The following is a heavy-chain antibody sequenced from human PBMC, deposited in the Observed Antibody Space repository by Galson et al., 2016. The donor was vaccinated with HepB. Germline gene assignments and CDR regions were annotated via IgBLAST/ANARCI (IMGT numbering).Heavy chain of an antibody. V-gene: IGHV4/OR15-8*01. J-gene: IGHJ4*02. D-gene: IGHD3-10*01. CDR3: ARGELALGFDY. Sequence: SETLSLTCSVSGGSITSSAWWSWVRQPPGKGLEWIAEIPYNGRPNHSPSLKSRVTISVDKSRNQFSLKLSSVTAADTAVYYCARGELALGFDYWGQGALVTVSS. CDR2: IPYNGRP. CDR1: GGSITSSAW.